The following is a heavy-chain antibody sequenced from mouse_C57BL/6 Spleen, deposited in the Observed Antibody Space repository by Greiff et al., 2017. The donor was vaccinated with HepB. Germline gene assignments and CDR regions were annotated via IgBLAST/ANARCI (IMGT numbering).Heavy chain of an antibody. D-gene: IGHD1-2*01. V-gene: IGHV1-64*01. CDR3: ARPRTAGAMDY. CDR1: GYTFTSYW. J-gene: IGHJ4*01. CDR2: IHPNSGST. Sequence: QVQLQQPGAELVKPGASVKLSCKASGYTFTSYWMHWVKQRPGQGLEWIGMIHPNSGSTNYNEKFKSKATLTVDKSSSTAYMQLSSLTSEDSAVYYCARPRTAGAMDYWGQGTSVTVSS.